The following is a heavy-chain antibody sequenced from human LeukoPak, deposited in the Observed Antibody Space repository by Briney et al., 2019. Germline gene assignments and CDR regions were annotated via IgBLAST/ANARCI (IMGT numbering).Heavy chain of an antibody. CDR2: IIPIFGIA. CDR3: ATMITFGGVIVKVYDY. J-gene: IGHJ4*02. Sequence: ASVKVSCKASGGTFSSYAISWVRQAPGQGLEWMGGIIPIFGIANYAQKFQGRVTITADESTSTAYMELSSLRSEDTAVYYCATMITFGGVIVKVYDYWGQGTLVTVSS. CDR1: GGTFSSYA. D-gene: IGHD3-16*02. V-gene: IGHV1-69*13.